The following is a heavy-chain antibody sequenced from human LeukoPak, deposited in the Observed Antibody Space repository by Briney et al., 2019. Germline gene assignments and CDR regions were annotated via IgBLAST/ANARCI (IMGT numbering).Heavy chain of an antibody. J-gene: IGHJ4*02. Sequence: SGTLCLTCTVSGGSISSYYWSWIRQPAGKGLEWIGRIYTSGSTNYNPSLKSRVTMSVDTSKNQFSLKLSSVTAADTAVYYCARNLLGWNYFDYWGQGTLVTVSS. CDR3: ARNLLGWNYFDY. CDR2: IYTSGST. CDR1: GGSISSYY. D-gene: IGHD3-22*01. V-gene: IGHV4-4*07.